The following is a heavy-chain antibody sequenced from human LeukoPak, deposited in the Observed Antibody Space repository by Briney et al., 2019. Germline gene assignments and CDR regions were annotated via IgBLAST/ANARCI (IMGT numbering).Heavy chain of an antibody. J-gene: IGHJ5*02. CDR2: IHASGSN. CDR3: ARDRSTTYYKDYFDP. CDR1: DGTINTYY. Sequence: SETLSLTCTVSDGTINTYYWSWIRQSAEKGLEWIGRIHASGSNTYNPSLKSRVTMSVDTSKKQFSLKMTSVTAADSAVYYCARDRSTTYYKDYFDPWGQGTLVTVSS. V-gene: IGHV4-4*07. D-gene: IGHD1-26*01.